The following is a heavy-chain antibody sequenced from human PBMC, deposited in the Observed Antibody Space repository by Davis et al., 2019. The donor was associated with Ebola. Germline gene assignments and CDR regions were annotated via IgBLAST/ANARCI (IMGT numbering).Heavy chain of an antibody. D-gene: IGHD3-16*01. V-gene: IGHV3-23*01. Sequence: PGGSLRLSCAASGFTFSSYAMRWVRQAPGKGLEWVSAISARGSSTYYADSVKGRFTISRDNSKNTLYLQMNSLRAGDTAIYYCAKDERAHGGWGQETLVTVSS. J-gene: IGHJ4*02. CDR2: ISARGSST. CDR3: AKDERAHGG. CDR1: GFTFSSYA.